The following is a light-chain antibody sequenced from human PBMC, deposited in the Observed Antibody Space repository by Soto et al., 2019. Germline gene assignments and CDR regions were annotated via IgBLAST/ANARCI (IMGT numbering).Light chain of an antibody. J-gene: IGLJ3*02. V-gene: IGLV1-40*01. CDR2: GNN. CDR1: SSNIGAGFD. CDR3: QSYDISLSGWV. Sequence: QSALTQPPSVSGAPGQRVTISCTGSSSNIGAGFDVHWYQQLPGTAPKLLIYGNNNRPSGVPDRFSGSKSGTSASLAITGLQAEDEADYYCQSYDISLSGWVFGGGTKLTVL.